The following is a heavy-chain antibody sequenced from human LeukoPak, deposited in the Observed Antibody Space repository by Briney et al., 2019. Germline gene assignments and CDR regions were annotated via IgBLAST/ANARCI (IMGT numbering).Heavy chain of an antibody. CDR3: ARERTTIVSGTTIGAY. CDR1: GFTFSSYG. J-gene: IGHJ4*02. D-gene: IGHD2/OR15-2a*01. CDR2: ISYDGSNK. Sequence: GGSLRLSCAASGFTFSSYGMHWVRQAPGKALEWVAVISYDGSNKYYADSVKGRFTISRDNSKNTLYLHMNSLRAEDTAVYYCARERTTIVSGTTIGAYWGQGTLVTVSS. V-gene: IGHV3-30*03.